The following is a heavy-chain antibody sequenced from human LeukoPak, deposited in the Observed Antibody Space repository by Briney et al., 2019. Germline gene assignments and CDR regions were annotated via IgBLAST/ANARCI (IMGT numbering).Heavy chain of an antibody. CDR2: INHSGST. Sequence: PSETLSLTCAVYGGSFSGYYWSWIRQPPGKGLEWIGEINHSGSTNYNPSLKSRVTISVDTSKNQFSLKLSSVTAADTAVYYCARGIGYCSGGSCYSASWGQGTLVTVSS. J-gene: IGHJ5*02. CDR3: ARGIGYCSGGSCYSAS. D-gene: IGHD2-15*01. CDR1: GGSFSGYY. V-gene: IGHV4-34*01.